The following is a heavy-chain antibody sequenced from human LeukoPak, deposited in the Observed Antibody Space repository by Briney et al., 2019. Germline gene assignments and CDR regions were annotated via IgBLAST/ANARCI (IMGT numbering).Heavy chain of an antibody. D-gene: IGHD3-16*02. CDR1: GGSVSSGDYY. V-gene: IGHV4-61*03. Sequence: PSETLSLTCTVSGGSVSSGDYYWSWIRQPPGKGLEWIGYIYYSGITNYNPSLKSRVTMSVDTSKNHFSLKVTSVTAADTAVYYCASDQLVVGVIAYWGQGTLVTVSS. J-gene: IGHJ4*02. CDR2: IYYSGIT. CDR3: ASDQLVVGVIAY.